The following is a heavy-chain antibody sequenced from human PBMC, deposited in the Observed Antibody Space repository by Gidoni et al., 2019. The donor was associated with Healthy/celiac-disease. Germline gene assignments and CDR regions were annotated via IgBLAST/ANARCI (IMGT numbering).Heavy chain of an antibody. D-gene: IGHD5-18*01. CDR3: ARAYSLMAGPLDY. Sequence: QVQLVESGGGVVQPGRSLRLSCAASGFTFSRYGMHWVRQAPGKGLEWVAVIWYDGSNKYYADSVKGRFTISRDNSKNTLYLQMNSLRAEDTAVYYCARAYSLMAGPLDYWGQGTLVTVSS. CDR1: GFTFSRYG. J-gene: IGHJ4*02. V-gene: IGHV3-33*01. CDR2: IWYDGSNK.